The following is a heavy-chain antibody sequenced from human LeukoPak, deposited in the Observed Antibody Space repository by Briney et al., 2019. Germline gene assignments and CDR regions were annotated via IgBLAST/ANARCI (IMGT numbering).Heavy chain of an antibody. V-gene: IGHV3-30*18. CDR2: ISYDGSNK. CDR3: AKGVTYGPFDY. Sequence: PGGSLRLSCAASGFTFSSYWMHWVRQAPGKGLEWVAVISYDGSNKYYADSVKGRFTISRDNSKNTLYLQMNSLRAEDTAVYYCAKGVTYGPFDYWGQGTLVTVSS. J-gene: IGHJ4*02. D-gene: IGHD2-8*01. CDR1: GFTFSSYW.